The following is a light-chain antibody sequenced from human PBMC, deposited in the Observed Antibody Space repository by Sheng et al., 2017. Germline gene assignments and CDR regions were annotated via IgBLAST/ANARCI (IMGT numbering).Light chain of an antibody. J-gene: IGKJ1*01. Sequence: EIVLTQSPDTLSLSPGERATLSCRASQSLRTDNYLAWYQKRPGQAPRLLIFDASSRATGIPDRFSGSGSGTDFTLTISRLEPEDFAVYHCQLYGRHGRTFGQGTKVEVK. V-gene: IGKV3-20*01. CDR1: QSLRTDNY. CDR3: QLYGRHGRT. CDR2: DAS.